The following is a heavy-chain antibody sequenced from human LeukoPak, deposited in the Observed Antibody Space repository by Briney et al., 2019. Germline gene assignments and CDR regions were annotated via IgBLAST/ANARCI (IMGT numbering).Heavy chain of an antibody. CDR2: INPNSGDT. CDR1: GYTLTDYY. CDR3: ARDAGSSWSGY. D-gene: IGHD6-13*01. Sequence: ASVKVSCKASGYTLTDYYMHWVRQAPGQGLEWMGRINPNSGDTTYVQKFQGRVTMTRDTSIGTAYMELSGLTSDDTAVYYCARDAGSSWSGYWGQGTLVTVSS. J-gene: IGHJ4*02. V-gene: IGHV1-2*06.